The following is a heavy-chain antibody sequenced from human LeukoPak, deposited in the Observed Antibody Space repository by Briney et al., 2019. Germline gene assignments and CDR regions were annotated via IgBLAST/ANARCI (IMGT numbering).Heavy chain of an antibody. CDR3: VRSIMIFGV. Sequence: GGSLRLSCAASGFTFDDYGMTWVRQAPGKGLEWVSGISRNGGSSGYADSVKGRFTITRDNAKNSLYLQMKNLRAEDTALYYCVRSIMIFGVWGQGTLVTVSS. CDR2: ISRNGGSS. J-gene: IGHJ4*02. CDR1: GFTFDDYG. D-gene: IGHD3/OR15-3a*01. V-gene: IGHV3-20*04.